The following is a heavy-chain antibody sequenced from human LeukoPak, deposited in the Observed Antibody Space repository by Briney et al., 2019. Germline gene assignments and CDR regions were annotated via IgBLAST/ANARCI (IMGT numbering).Heavy chain of an antibody. CDR3: ARDLTAAAGY. Sequence: GRSLRLSCAASGFTFSSYGMNWVRQAPGKGLEWVALISYNGDNKYYADSVKGRFTISRDNSKNTLYLQMNSLRAEDTAVYYCARDLTAAAGYWGQGTLVTVSS. CDR2: ISYNGDNK. D-gene: IGHD6-13*01. CDR1: GFTFSSYG. V-gene: IGHV3-30*03. J-gene: IGHJ4*02.